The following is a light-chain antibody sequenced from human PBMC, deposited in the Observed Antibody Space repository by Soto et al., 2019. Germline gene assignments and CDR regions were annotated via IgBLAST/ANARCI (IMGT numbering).Light chain of an antibody. CDR2: GAS. CDR1: QSVSSN. Sequence: EIVMTQSPATLSVSPGERATLSCRASQSVSSNLAWYQQTPGQAPRLLIYGASTRATGIPARVSGSGSGTEFTLTISSLQSEDFAVYYCQQYNNWPPMAFGQGTKVEIK. CDR3: QQYNNWPPMA. V-gene: IGKV3-15*01. J-gene: IGKJ1*01.